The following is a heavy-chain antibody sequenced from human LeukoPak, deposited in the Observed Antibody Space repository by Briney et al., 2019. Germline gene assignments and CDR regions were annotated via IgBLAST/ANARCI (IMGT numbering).Heavy chain of an antibody. Sequence: GGSLRLSCSASGFTVSSNYMSWVRQAPGKGLEWVSVIYSGGSTYYADSVKGRFTISRDNSKNTLYLQMNSLRAEDTAVYYCASTFYGDSPPYWGQGTLVTVSS. D-gene: IGHD4-17*01. CDR3: ASTFYGDSPPY. CDR2: IYSGGST. CDR1: GFTVSSNY. J-gene: IGHJ4*02. V-gene: IGHV3-66*01.